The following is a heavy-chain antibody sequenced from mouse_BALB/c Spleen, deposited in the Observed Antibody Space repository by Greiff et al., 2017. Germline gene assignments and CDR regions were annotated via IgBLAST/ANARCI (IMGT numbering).Heavy chain of an antibody. CDR1: GFSLTSYG. J-gene: IGHJ4*01. CDR3: ARNWGGLPYAMDY. Sequence: QVQLKESGPGLVQPSQSLSITCTVSGFSLTSYGVHWVRQSPGKGLEWLGVIWSGGSTDYNAAFISRLSISKDNSKSQVFFKMNSLQANDTAIYYCARNWGGLPYAMDYWGQGTSVTVSS. V-gene: IGHV2-2*02. D-gene: IGHD2-4*01. CDR2: IWSGGST.